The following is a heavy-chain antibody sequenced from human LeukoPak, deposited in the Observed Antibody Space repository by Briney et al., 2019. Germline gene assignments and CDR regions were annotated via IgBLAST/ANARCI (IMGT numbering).Heavy chain of an antibody. CDR2: TYYRSTWYN. CDR1: GDSFSSNSVT. Sequence: SQTLSLTCAISGDSFSSNSVTWSWIGQSPSRGLEWLGRTYYRSTWYNDYAVSVRGRITVNPDTSKNQFSLHLNSVTPEDTAVYYCARRLTQYDCFDPWGQGILVTVSS. D-gene: IGHD2-2*01. J-gene: IGHJ5*02. CDR3: ARRLTQYDCFDP. V-gene: IGHV6-1*01.